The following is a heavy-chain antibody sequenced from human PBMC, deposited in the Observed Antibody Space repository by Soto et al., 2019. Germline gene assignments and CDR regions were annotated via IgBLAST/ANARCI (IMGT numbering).Heavy chain of an antibody. CDR2: ISDDSSYI. J-gene: IGHJ1*01. CDR1: GFMFSAYT. V-gene: IGHV3-21*06. Sequence: GGSLRLSCAASGFMFSAYTMNWVRQAPGKGLEWLSSISDDSSYIDYADSLRGRFTVSRDNARNSLYLQIDSLGVEDTAVYYCASPYYFNHWGPGTLVTVSS. CDR3: ASPYYFNH. D-gene: IGHD3-16*01.